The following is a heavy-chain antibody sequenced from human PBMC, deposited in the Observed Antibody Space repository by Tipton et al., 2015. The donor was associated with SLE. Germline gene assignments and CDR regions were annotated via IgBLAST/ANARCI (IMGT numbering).Heavy chain of an antibody. Sequence: TLSLTCTVSGGSVSSGSYYWSWIRQPPGKGLEWIGYIYYSGSTNYNPSLKSRVTISVDTSKNQFSLKLSSVTAADTAVYYCARAEDGELFDYWGQGTLVTVSS. V-gene: IGHV4-61*01. D-gene: IGHD4-17*01. J-gene: IGHJ4*02. CDR3: ARAEDGELFDY. CDR1: GGSVSSGSYY. CDR2: IYYSGST.